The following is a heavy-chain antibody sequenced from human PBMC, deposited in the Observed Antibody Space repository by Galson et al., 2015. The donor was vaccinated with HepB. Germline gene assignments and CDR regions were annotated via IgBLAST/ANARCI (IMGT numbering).Heavy chain of an antibody. D-gene: IGHD3-22*01. CDR3: ARDMIPASPDYFDY. Sequence: SLRLSCAVSGFTVDAYEMHWVRQAPGKGLEWVAVMSIDGRRQVYIDSVKGRFSISRDSSKNTLYLEVNSLRVDDAAVYYCARDMIPASPDYFDYWGRGTLVTVSS. V-gene: IGHV3-30*04. J-gene: IGHJ4*02. CDR2: MSIDGRRQ. CDR1: GFTVDAYE.